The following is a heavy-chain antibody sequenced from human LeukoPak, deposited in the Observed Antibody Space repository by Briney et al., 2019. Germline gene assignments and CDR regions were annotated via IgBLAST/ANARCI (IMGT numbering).Heavy chain of an antibody. CDR1: GFNIGPYA. Sequence: GGSLRLSCAASGFNIGPYAMYWVRQGPGKGLEWVSVIKADGSGTFYADSVRGRFTTSRDNSKNSLYLQMSSLTSVDTALYYCATWAFYHNLDVWGQGKPVAVSS. CDR3: ATWAFYHNLDV. J-gene: IGHJ6*02. CDR2: IKADGSGT. V-gene: IGHV3-43*02. D-gene: IGHD1-1*01.